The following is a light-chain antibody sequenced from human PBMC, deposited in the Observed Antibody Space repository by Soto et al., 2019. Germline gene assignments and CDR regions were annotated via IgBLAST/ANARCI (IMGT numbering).Light chain of an antibody. CDR2: DVS. CDR3: SSYTSSSTHVV. V-gene: IGLV2-14*01. J-gene: IGLJ2*01. CDR1: SSDVGGYND. Sequence: QSALTQPASVSGSPGQSITISCTGTSSDVGGYNDVSWYQQHPGKAPKLMIYDVSHRPSGVSNRGSGSKSGNTASLTISGRQAEDEAEYYGSSYTSSSTHVVVGGGTKLTVL.